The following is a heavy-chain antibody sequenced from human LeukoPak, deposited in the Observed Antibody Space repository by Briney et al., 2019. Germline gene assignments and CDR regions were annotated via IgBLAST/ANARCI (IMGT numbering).Heavy chain of an antibody. CDR3: ARSFLFRFDP. Sequence: SETLSLTCTVSGGSISSSSYYWGWIRQPPGKGLEWIGSIYYSGSTYYNPSLKSRVTISVDTSKNQLSLNLSSVTAADTAVYYCARSFLFRFDPWGQGTLVAVSS. CDR2: IYYSGST. V-gene: IGHV4-39*01. J-gene: IGHJ5*02. CDR1: GGSISSSSYY.